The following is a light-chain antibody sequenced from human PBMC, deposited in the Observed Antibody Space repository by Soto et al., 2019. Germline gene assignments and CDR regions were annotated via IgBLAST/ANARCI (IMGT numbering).Light chain of an antibody. V-gene: IGKV3D-7*01. CDR2: GAS. CDR3: KQDYNLPWT. Sequence: PGERGTLSCRASQSVSSSYLTWDQQKPGQAPRLLIYGASTRATGIPARFSGSGSGTDFTLTISSLQPEDFAVYYCKQDYNLPWTFGQGT. J-gene: IGKJ1*01. CDR1: QSVSSSY.